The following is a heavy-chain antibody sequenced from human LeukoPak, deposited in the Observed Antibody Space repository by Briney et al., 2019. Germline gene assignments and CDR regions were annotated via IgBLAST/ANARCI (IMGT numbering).Heavy chain of an antibody. D-gene: IGHD3-22*01. CDR1: GYTFTGYY. CDR3: ARDSDSMDYDSSSSPDY. J-gene: IGHJ4*02. CDR2: INPNSGGT. Sequence: ASVKVSCKASGYTFTGYYMHWVRQAPGQGLEWMGWINPNSGGTNYAQKFQGRVTMTTDTSTSTAYMELRSLRSDDTAVYYCARDSDSMDYDSSSSPDYWGQGTLVTVSS. V-gene: IGHV1-2*02.